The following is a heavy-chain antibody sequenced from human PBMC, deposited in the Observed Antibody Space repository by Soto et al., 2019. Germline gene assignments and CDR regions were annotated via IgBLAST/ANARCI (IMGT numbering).Heavy chain of an antibody. J-gene: IGHJ4*02. CDR3: AKDREGGYFDD. V-gene: IGHV3-30*18. CDR2: ISYDGSNK. D-gene: IGHD3-16*01. CDR1: GFTFSSYG. Sequence: PGGSLRLSCAASGFTFSSYGMHWVRQAPGKGLEWVAVISYDGSNKYYADSVKGRFTISRDNSKNTLYLQMNSLRAEDTAVYYCAKDREGGYFDDWGQGTLVTVSS.